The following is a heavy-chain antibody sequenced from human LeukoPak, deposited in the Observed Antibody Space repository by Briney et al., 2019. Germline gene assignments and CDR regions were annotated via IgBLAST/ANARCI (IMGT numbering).Heavy chain of an antibody. Sequence: SETLSLTCTVSGGSISSGGYYWSWIRQHPGKGLERIGYIYYSGSTYYNPSLQSRIIITVDTSKNQFSLKLSSVTAADTAVYYCARDRQLGATGAFDIWGQGTVVTVSS. CDR3: ARDRQLGATGAFDI. D-gene: IGHD1-26*01. J-gene: IGHJ3*02. V-gene: IGHV4-31*03. CDR1: GGSISSGGYY. CDR2: IYYSGST.